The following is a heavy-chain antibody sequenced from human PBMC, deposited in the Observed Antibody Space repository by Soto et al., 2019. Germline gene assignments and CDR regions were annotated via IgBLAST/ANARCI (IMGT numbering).Heavy chain of an antibody. Sequence: ASVKVSCKASGYTFTSYYVHWVRQAPGQGLEWMGIIIPSGGSTSYAQKFQGRVTMTRDTSKSTVYMELSSLRSEDTAVYYCASPDLPGSGRYYNPSSYSAMDVWGEGTTVTLAS. CDR3: ASPDLPGSGRYYNPSSYSAMDV. V-gene: IGHV1-46*01. CDR2: IIPSGGST. J-gene: IGHJ6*03. CDR1: GYTFTSYY. D-gene: IGHD3-10*01.